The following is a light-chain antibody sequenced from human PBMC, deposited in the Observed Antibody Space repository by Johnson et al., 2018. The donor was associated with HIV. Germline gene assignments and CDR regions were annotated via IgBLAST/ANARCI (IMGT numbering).Light chain of an antibody. CDR2: DNN. CDR1: SSNIGNNY. J-gene: IGLJ1*01. Sequence: QSVLTQPPSVSAAPGQKVTISCSGSSSNIGNNYVSWYQQFPGTAPKLVIYDNNKRPSGIPDRFSGSKSGTSANLGIPGLQTGDEAEYYCGTWESHLMAGGGVFGTGTKVTVL. CDR3: GTWESHLMAGGGV. V-gene: IGLV1-51*01.